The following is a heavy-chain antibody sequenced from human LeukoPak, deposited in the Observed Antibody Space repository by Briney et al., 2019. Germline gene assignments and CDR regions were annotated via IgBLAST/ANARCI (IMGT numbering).Heavy chain of an antibody. D-gene: IGHD3-22*01. V-gene: IGHV3-11*04. Sequence: GGSLRLSCAASGFTVSSNYMSCVRQAPGKGLEWVSYISSSGSTIYYADSVKGRFTISRDNAKNSLYLQMNSLRAEDTAVYYCARDRAYYDSSGSDYWGQGTLVTVSS. CDR1: GFTVSSNY. CDR2: ISSSGSTI. J-gene: IGHJ4*02. CDR3: ARDRAYYDSSGSDY.